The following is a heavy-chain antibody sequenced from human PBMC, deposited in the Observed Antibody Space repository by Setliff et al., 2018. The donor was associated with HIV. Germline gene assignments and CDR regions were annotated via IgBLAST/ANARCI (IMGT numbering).Heavy chain of an antibody. CDR3: AKDKGGYNSIFPY. CDR1: GFTLSTYG. D-gene: IGHD1-20*01. J-gene: IGHJ4*02. V-gene: IGHV3-30*02. Sequence: PGGSLRLSCATSGFTLSTYGMHWVRQAPGKGLEWVARVHYNGNDKFYVDSVKGRFTISRDNSENTLYLQMDGLRAEDTAVYYCAKDKGGYNSIFPYWGQGTLVTVSS. CDR2: VHYNGNDK.